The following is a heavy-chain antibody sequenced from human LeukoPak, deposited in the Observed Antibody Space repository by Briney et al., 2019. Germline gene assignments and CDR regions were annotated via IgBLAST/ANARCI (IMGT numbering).Heavy chain of an antibody. CDR1: GGSISSYY. V-gene: IGHV4-59*01. Sequence: PSETLSLTCTVSGGSISSYYWSWIRQPPGKGLEWIGYIYYSGNTNYNPSLKSRVTISVDTSKNQFSLKLSSVTAADTAVYYCASLTQYNWNYGEFLRFDPWGQGTLVTVSS. D-gene: IGHD1-7*01. J-gene: IGHJ5*02. CDR3: ASLTQYNWNYGEFLRFDP. CDR2: IYYSGNT.